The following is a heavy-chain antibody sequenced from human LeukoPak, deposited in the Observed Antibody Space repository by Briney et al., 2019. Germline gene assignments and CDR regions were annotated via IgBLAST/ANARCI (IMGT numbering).Heavy chain of an antibody. V-gene: IGHV3-23*01. CDR2: ISGSGGST. CDR1: GFTFSRNA. D-gene: IGHD6-6*01. CDR3: AKSSDYYYYYGMDV. J-gene: IGHJ6*01. Sequence: GGSLRLSCAASGFTFSRNAMSWVRHAPGKGLEWVSAISGSGGSTYYADSVKGRFTISRDNSKNTLYVQMNSLSAEDTAVYYCAKSSDYYYYYGMDVWGQGTTVTGSS.